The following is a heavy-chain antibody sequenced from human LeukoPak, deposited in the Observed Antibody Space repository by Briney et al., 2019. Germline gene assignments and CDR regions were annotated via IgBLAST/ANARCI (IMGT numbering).Heavy chain of an antibody. CDR2: IYYSGST. J-gene: IGHJ5*02. D-gene: IGHD2-2*02. V-gene: IGHV4-59*01. CDR3: ARGYCSGTDCYRSWFDP. Sequence: SEPLSLTCTVSGGSISSYYWSWIRQPPGKGLEWIGYIYYSGSTNYNPSLKSRVTISLDTSRNQFSLKMNSVTAADTAVYYCARGYCSGTDCYRSWFDPWGQGSLVTVSS. CDR1: GGSISSYY.